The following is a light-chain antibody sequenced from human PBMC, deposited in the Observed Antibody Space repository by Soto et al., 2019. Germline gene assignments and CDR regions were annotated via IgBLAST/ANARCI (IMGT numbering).Light chain of an antibody. V-gene: IGKV3-20*01. J-gene: IGKJ5*01. CDR2: GAS. Sequence: EIVLTQSPGTLSLSPGERATLSCRASQSVSSTYLIWYQQKPGQAPRLLIYGASSRATGVPDRLSGGGSGTDFSLTISSLQSEDFAVYYCQQYNNWPPITFGQGTRLEIK. CDR1: QSVSSTY. CDR3: QQYNNWPPIT.